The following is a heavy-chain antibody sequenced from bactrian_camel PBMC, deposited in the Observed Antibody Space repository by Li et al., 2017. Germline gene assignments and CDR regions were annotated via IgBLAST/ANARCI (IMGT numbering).Heavy chain of an antibody. V-gene: IGHV3S53*01. CDR3: AAVDYTCYSGSWCLNFGF. Sequence: VQLVESGGGLVQPGGSLRPSCAASGFVFSSCVMGWHRQAPGKERELVSTINRDGTTIYADSVKGRFTISRDNAVSTMYLQLNSLKTEDTAEYYCAAVDYTCYSGSWCLNFGFWGQGTQVTVS. J-gene: IGHJ6*01. CDR1: GFVFSSCV. D-gene: IGHD3*01. CDR2: INRDGTT.